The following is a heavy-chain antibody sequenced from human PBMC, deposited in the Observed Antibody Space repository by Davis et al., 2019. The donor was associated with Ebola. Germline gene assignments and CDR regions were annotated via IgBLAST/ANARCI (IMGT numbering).Heavy chain of an antibody. Sequence: GESLKISCAASGFTFSTNYMGWVRQAPGKGLEWVSTFPGSGGGPSYADSVKGRFTFSRDNSQSTLYLHMNSLRVEDTAIYYCAKSAGTPGWFGPWGQGTLVTVSS. V-gene: IGHV3-23*01. CDR2: FPGSGGGP. CDR3: AKSAGTPGWFGP. D-gene: IGHD1-1*01. CDR1: GFTFSTNY. J-gene: IGHJ5*02.